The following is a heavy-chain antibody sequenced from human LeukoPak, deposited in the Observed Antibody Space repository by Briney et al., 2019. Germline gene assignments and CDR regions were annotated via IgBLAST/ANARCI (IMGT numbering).Heavy chain of an antibody. J-gene: IGHJ3*02. CDR2: FDPEDGET. V-gene: IGHV1-24*01. CDR1: GYTLTELS. D-gene: IGHD3-16*01. CDR3: ATVSRGELIQDVTHDAFDI. Sequence: ASVKVSFKVSGYTLTELSMHWVRQAPGKGLEWMGGFDPEDGETIYAQKFQGRVTMTEDTSTDTAYMELSSLRSEDTAVYYCATVSRGELIQDVTHDAFDIWGQGTMVTVSS.